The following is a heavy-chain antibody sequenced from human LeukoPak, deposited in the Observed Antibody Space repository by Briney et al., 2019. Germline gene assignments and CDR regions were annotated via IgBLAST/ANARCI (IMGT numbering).Heavy chain of an antibody. D-gene: IGHD2-15*01. Sequence: GGSLRLSCAASGFTFNRLHMSWVRQAPGKGLEWVSAISGSGGSTYYADSVKGRFTISRDNSKNTLYLQMNSLRAEDTAVYYCAKQVVAATRGYWGQGTLVTVSS. CDR2: ISGSGGST. V-gene: IGHV3-23*01. CDR3: AKQVVAATRGY. CDR1: GFTFNRLH. J-gene: IGHJ4*02.